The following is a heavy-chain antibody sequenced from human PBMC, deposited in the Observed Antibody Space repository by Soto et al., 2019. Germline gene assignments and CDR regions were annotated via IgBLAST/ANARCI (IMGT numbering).Heavy chain of an antibody. CDR1: GGTFSSCA. Sequence: VKVSFKASGGTFSSCAISWVRQAPGQGLEWMGVITPIFGTANYAHKFQGRVTITADESKSTAYMELSSLRSEDTAVYYCAIVVVAAALSPCPSYQHYGMDXWGQGTMVTGS. CDR2: ITPIFGTA. V-gene: IGHV1-69*13. J-gene: IGHJ6*02. D-gene: IGHD2-15*01. CDR3: AIVVVAAALSPCPSYQHYGMDX.